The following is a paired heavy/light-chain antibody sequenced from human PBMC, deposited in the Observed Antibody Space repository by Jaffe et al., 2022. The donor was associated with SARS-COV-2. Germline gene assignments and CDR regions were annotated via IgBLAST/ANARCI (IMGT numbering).Heavy chain of an antibody. CDR2: ISHDGNDK. CDR3: ASGVGDGSGPLDY. Sequence: HVQLVQSGGGVVQPGRSLRLSCAASGFTFSHYTMDWVRQAPGKGLEWVASISHDGNDKYYADSVKGRSTISRDNSENTLYLQFNSLTAEDTAVYYCASGVGDGSGPLDYWGQGTLVTVSS. J-gene: IGHJ4*02. V-gene: IGHV3-30-3*01. D-gene: IGHD6-19*01. CDR1: GFTFSHYT.
Light chain of an antibody. J-gene: IGLJ2*01. CDR1: SNNFGDQG. Sequence: QAGLTQPPSVSKGLRQTATLTCTGNSNNFGDQGATWLQHHQGHPPRLLSYKNNNRPSGISERFSASWSGNTASLTITGLQPEDEADYYCSIWDSSLSAVLFGGGTKLTVL. V-gene: IGLV10-54*04. CDR2: KNN. CDR3: SIWDSSLSAVL.